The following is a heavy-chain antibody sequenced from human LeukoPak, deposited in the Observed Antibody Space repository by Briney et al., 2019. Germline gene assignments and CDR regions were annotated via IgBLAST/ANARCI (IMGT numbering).Heavy chain of an antibody. Sequence: GASVKVSCKASGYTFTSYGISWVRQAPGQGLEWMGWISAYNGNTNYAQKLQGRVTMTTDTSTSTAYMELRSLRSDDTAVYYCARDPKSAAGTVPSGYWGQGTLVTVSS. V-gene: IGHV1-18*01. J-gene: IGHJ4*02. D-gene: IGHD6-13*01. CDR2: ISAYNGNT. CDR1: GYTFTSYG. CDR3: ARDPKSAAGTVPSGY.